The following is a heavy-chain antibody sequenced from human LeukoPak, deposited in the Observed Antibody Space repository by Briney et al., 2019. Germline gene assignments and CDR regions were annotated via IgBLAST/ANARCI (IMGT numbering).Heavy chain of an antibody. CDR1: GGTFSSYA. Sequence: GASVKVSCKASGGTFSSYAISWVRQAPGQGLEWMGGIIPIFGTANYAQKFQGRVTITTVESTSTAYMELSSLRSEDTAVYYCARDLSSIAKWDWFDPWGQGTLVTVSS. V-gene: IGHV1-69*05. D-gene: IGHD6-6*01. J-gene: IGHJ5*02. CDR3: ARDLSSIAKWDWFDP. CDR2: IIPIFGTA.